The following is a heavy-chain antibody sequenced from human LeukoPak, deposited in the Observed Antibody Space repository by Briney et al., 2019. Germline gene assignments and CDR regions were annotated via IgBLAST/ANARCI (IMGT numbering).Heavy chain of an antibody. CDR1: GLTFTDYS. CDR3: ARDGSGLYLYYYMDV. J-gene: IGHJ6*03. CDR2: ISTVSTYT. V-gene: IGHV3-21*06. D-gene: IGHD6-25*01. Sequence: MSGGSLRLSCAPSGLTFTDYSMSWVRQAPGKGLEWVASISTVSTYTFYGDSVKGRFTISRDNAKNSLYLQMSYLTAEDTAVYYCARDGSGLYLYYYMDVWGKGTTVTVSS.